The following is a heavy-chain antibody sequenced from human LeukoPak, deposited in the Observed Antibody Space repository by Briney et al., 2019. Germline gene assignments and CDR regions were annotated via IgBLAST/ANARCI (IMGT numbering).Heavy chain of an antibody. CDR1: GFTFNNYW. J-gene: IGHJ5*02. V-gene: IGHV3-74*01. CDR3: VRGVWRVGAASNWFDP. D-gene: IGHD1-26*01. Sequence: PGGSLRLSCAASGFTFNNYWMHWVRQAPGKGPVWVSNIKSDGSGTGCADSVKGRFSISRDNANNRLDLQMNSLRVEDTAVYYCVRGVWRVGAASNWFDPWGQGTLVTVSS. CDR2: IKSDGSGT.